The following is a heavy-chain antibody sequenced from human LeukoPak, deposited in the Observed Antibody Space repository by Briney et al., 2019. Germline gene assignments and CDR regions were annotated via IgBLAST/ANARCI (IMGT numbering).Heavy chain of an antibody. D-gene: IGHD3-9*01. V-gene: IGHV3-74*01. J-gene: IGHJ6*02. Sequence: PGGSLRLSCAASGFTFSSYWMHWVRQAPGKGLVWVSRINSDGSSTSYADSVKGRFTISRDNAKNTLYLQMNSLRAEDTAVYYCARVPQYFDWSRPHYYCYGMDVWGQGTTVTVSS. CDR3: ARVPQYFDWSRPHYYCYGMDV. CDR2: INSDGSST. CDR1: GFTFSSYW.